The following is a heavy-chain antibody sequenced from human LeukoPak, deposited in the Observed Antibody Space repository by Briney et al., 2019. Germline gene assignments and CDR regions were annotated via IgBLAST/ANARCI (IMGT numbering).Heavy chain of an antibody. V-gene: IGHV3-15*01. Sequence: GGSLRLSCATSGFSISNDWMSWVRQAPGKGLEWVGRVKSRGAGETTDYAAPVKGRFTISRDDSKNTLYLQMNSLKTEDTAVYYCTLIQGWGSGSYYLDYWGQGTLVTVSS. D-gene: IGHD3-10*01. CDR3: TLIQGWGSGSYYLDY. J-gene: IGHJ4*02. CDR1: GFSISNDW. CDR2: VKSRGAGETT.